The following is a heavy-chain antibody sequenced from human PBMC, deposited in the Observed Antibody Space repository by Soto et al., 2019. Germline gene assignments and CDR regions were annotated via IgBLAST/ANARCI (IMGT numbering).Heavy chain of an antibody. V-gene: IGHV4-39*01. D-gene: IGHD1-1*01. J-gene: IGHJ4*02. CDR2: IYHGGT. Sequence: KASVTLSLTCTVTGDSISRRSYYWGWIRQPPGKGLEWIGSIYHGGTFLNPSLKGRVDISIDASNRQSSLQVTSVTAADSAVYYCARHRIEVVWRGFDYWCQGRPVTVSS. CDR1: GDSISRRSYY. CDR3: ARHRIEVVWRGFDY.